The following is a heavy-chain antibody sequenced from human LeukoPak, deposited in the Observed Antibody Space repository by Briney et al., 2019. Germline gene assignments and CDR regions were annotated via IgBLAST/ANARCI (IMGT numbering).Heavy chain of an antibody. CDR2: IIPIFGTA. D-gene: IGHD3-22*01. CDR3: ARVPRISSYDSSGYYYYFDY. J-gene: IGHJ4*02. Sequence: GASVKVSCKASRGTFSSYAISWVRQAPGQGLEWMGGIIPIFGTANYAQKFQGRVTITADESTSTAYMELSSLRSEDTAVNYCARVPRISSYDSSGYYYYFDYWGQGTLVTVSS. CDR1: RGTFSSYA. V-gene: IGHV1-69*13.